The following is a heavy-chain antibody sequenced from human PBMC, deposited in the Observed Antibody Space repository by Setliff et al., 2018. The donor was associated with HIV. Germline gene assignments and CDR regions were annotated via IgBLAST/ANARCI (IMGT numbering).Heavy chain of an antibody. CDR3: ARDWPGYGFDI. Sequence: PGGSLRLSCAASGFTFSSYSMNWVRQSPGKGLEWVSYIRSGSGTVYCADSVRGRFTMSRDNAKNSLYLQMNSLRAEDTAVYYCARDWPGYGFDIWGQGTMVTVSS. J-gene: IGHJ3*02. CDR1: GFTFSSYS. CDR2: IRSGSGTV. D-gene: IGHD7-27*01. V-gene: IGHV3-48*01.